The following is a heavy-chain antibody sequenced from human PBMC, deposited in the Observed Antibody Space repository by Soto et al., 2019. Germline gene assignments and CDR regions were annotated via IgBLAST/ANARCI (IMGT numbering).Heavy chain of an antibody. J-gene: IGHJ4*02. Sequence: QVQLVESGGGVVQPGRSLRLSCAASGFTFSSYGMHWVRQAPGKGLEWVAVIWYDGSNKYCADSVKGRFTISRDNSKNTLYLQMNSLRAEDTAVYYCARSKADSSGWYGLDYWGQGTLVTVSS. CDR1: GFTFSSYG. CDR2: IWYDGSNK. D-gene: IGHD6-19*01. V-gene: IGHV3-33*01. CDR3: ARSKADSSGWYGLDY.